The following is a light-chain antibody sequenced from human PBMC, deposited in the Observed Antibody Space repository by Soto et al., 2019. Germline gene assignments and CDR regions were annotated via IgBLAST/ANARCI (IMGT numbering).Light chain of an antibody. V-gene: IGLV1-40*01. CDR3: QSFDSSLSGSV. Sequence: QPVLTQPPSVSGAPGQRVTIPCTGSSSNIGAGYDVHWYRQLPGTAPKLLIYKNNNRPSGVPDRFSGSKSGTSASLAITGLQADDEADYYCQSFDSSLSGSVFGGGTQLTVL. CDR2: KNN. J-gene: IGLJ2*01. CDR1: SSNIGAGYD.